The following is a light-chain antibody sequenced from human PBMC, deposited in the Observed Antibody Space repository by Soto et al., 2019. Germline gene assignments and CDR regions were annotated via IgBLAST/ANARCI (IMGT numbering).Light chain of an antibody. CDR1: QSVGSN. V-gene: IGKV3-15*01. CDR3: QQYNNWS. Sequence: IVLTQSPGTLSLSPWERATLSCRASQSVGSNLAWYQQKPGQAPRLLIYAASARATGIPARFSGSGSGTEFTLTISSLQSEDFAVYYCQQYNNWSFGQGTRLEIK. J-gene: IGKJ5*01. CDR2: AAS.